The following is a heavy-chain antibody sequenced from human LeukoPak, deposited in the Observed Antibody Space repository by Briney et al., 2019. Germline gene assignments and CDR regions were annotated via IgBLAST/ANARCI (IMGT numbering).Heavy chain of an antibody. CDR1: GFTFRSYS. V-gene: IGHV3-21*01. CDR3: ARDRDAFDI. D-gene: IGHD3-10*01. CDR2: ISSSSSYI. J-gene: IGHJ3*02. Sequence: GGSLRLSCAASGFTFRSYSMNWVRQAPGKGLEWVSFISSSSSYIYYADSVKGRFTISRDNAKNSMYLQMNRLRAADTAVYSCARDRDAFDIWGQGTMVTVSS.